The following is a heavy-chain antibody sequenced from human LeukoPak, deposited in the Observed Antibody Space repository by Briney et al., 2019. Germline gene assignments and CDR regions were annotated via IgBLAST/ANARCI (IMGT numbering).Heavy chain of an antibody. D-gene: IGHD5-18*01. J-gene: IGHJ6*03. Sequence: PSETLSLTCTVSGGSISSSSYYWGWIRQPPGKGLEWIGSIYYSGSTYYNPSLKSRVTISVDTSKNQFSLKLSSVTSADPAVYSCARIEAAMVFYHYMDVWGKGTTVTVSS. CDR1: GGSISSSSYY. CDR2: IYYSGST. V-gene: IGHV4-39*01. CDR3: ARIEAAMVFYHYMDV.